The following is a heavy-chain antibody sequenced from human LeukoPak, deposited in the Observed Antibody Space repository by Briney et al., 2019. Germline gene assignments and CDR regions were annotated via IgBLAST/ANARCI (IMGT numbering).Heavy chain of an antibody. V-gene: IGHV4-31*03. CDR1: GGSITSGGYF. J-gene: IGHJ4*02. CDR2: ISYSGYT. CDR3: ARSFGESYFDY. D-gene: IGHD3-10*01. Sequence: SETLSLTCTVSGGSITSGGYFWSWIRQHPGTGLEWIGYISYSGYTYYNPSLKSRLTISVDTSKNQFSLKLTSVTAADTAVYYCARSFGESYFDYWGQGILVTVSS.